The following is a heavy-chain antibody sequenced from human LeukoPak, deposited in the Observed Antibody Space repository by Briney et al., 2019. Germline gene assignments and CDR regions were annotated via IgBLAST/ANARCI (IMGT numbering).Heavy chain of an antibody. D-gene: IGHD1-1*01. CDR1: GFSFSSHA. Sequence: GGSLRLSCAASGFSFSSHAMCWVRQAPGKGLEWVSSIDISGGSTYYADSVQGRFTISRDNSKNTLYLQMNSLRAEDTALYYCANEVRPNDYWGQGTPVTVSS. CDR2: IDISGGST. J-gene: IGHJ4*02. V-gene: IGHV3-23*01. CDR3: ANEVRPNDY.